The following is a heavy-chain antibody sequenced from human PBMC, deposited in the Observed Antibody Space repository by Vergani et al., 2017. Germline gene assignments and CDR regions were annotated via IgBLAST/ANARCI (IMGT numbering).Heavy chain of an antibody. CDR1: GGSISSYY. CDR2: IYYSGST. CDR3: ARDSRQSFFDY. D-gene: IGHD2-2*01. Sequence: QVQLQESGPGLVKPSETLSLTCTVSGGSISSYYWSWIRQPPGKGLEWIGYIYYSGSTYYNPSLKSLVTILVDTSKNQFSLKLSSVTAADTAVYYCARDSRQSFFDYWGQGTLVTVSS. V-gene: IGHV4-59*12. J-gene: IGHJ4*02.